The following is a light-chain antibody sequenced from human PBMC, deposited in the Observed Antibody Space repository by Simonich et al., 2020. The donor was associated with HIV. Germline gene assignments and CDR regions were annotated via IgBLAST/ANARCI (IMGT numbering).Light chain of an antibody. V-gene: IGLV2-23*02. CDR1: RSEIGSYNL. J-gene: IGLJ2*01. CDR2: EVI. CDR3: CSYAPTTTYVI. Sequence: QSALTQPASVSGSPGQSITISCTGTRSEIGSYNLVSWYQQHPGKAPKLMIYEVIKRPSGVSNRFSGSKSGNTASLTISGLQAEDEADYFCCSYAPTTTYVIFGGGTRLTVL.